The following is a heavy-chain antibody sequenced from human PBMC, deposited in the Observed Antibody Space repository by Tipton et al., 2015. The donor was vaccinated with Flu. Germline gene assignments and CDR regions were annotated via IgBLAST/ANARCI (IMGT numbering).Heavy chain of an antibody. V-gene: IGHV4-59*01. CDR2: IYYSGST. Sequence: GSLRLSCTVSGGSISSYYWSWIRQPPGKGLEWIGYIYYSGSTNYNPSLKSRVTISVDTSKNQFSLKLSSVTAADTAVYYCARDGGRYFDWQHYGMDVWGQGTTVTVSS. J-gene: IGHJ6*02. CDR1: GGSISSYY. D-gene: IGHD3-9*01. CDR3: ARDGGRYFDWQHYGMDV.